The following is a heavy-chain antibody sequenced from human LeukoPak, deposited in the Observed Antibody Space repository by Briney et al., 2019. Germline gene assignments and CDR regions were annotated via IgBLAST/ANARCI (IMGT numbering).Heavy chain of an antibody. CDR3: ARAKDFYDRGYYFDY. CDR1: GYTFTSYY. D-gene: IGHD5/OR15-5a*01. Sequence: GASVTVSCMASGYTFTSYYMHWVRQAPGQGLEWMGIINPSGGGTSYAQKFQGRVTMTRDTSTSTVYMELSSLRSEDTAVYYCARAKDFYDRGYYFDYWGQGTLVTVSS. CDR2: INPSGGGT. J-gene: IGHJ4*02. V-gene: IGHV1-46*01.